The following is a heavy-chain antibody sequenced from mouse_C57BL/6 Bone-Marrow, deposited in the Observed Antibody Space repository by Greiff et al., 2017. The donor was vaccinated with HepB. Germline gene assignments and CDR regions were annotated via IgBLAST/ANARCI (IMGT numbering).Heavy chain of an antibody. V-gene: IGHV1-69*01. CDR2: IDPSDSYT. D-gene: IGHD2-4*01. Sequence: VKLQQPGAELVMPGASVKLSCKASGYTFTSYWMHWVKQRPGQGLEWIGEIDPSDSYTNYNQKFKGKSTLTVDKSSSTAYMLLSSLTSEDSAVYYCARSVYYDYDGAFAYWGQGTLVTVSA. CDR3: ARSVYYDYDGAFAY. CDR1: GYTFTSYW. J-gene: IGHJ3*01.